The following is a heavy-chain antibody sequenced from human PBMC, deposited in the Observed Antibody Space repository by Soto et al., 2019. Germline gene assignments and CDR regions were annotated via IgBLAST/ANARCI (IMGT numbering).Heavy chain of an antibody. CDR2: INPNSGGT. Sequence: ASVKVSCKASGYTFTGYYMHWVRQAPGQGLEWMGWINPNSGGTNYAQKFQGWVTMTRDTSISTAYMELSRLRSDDTAVYYCATDCYISITIDRLDYWGHGTLVTVSS. CDR3: ATDCYISITIDRLDY. D-gene: IGHD1-20*01. V-gene: IGHV1-2*04. J-gene: IGHJ4*01. CDR1: GYTFTGYY.